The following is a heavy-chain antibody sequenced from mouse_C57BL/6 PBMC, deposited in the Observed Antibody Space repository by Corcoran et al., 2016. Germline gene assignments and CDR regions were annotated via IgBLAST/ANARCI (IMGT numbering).Heavy chain of an antibody. D-gene: IGHD1-1*02. CDR1: GYTFTTYG. Sequence: QIQLVQSGPELKKPGETVKISCKASGYTFTTYGMSWVKQAPGKGLKWMGWINTYSGVPTYADDFKGRFAFSLETSASTAYLQINNLKNEDTATYFCARYPLWSWGQGTLVTVSA. CDR3: ARYPLWS. J-gene: IGHJ3*01. V-gene: IGHV9-3*01. CDR2: INTYSGVP.